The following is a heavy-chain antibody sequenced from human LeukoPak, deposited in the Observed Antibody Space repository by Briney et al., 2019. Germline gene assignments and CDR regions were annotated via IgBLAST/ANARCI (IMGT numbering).Heavy chain of an antibody. CDR1: GFTFSSYW. D-gene: IGHD5-18*01. CDR2: INSDGSST. Sequence: PAWSLRLSCAASGFTFSSYWMHWFRQAPGKGLVWVSRINSDGSSTSYADSVKGRFTISRDNAKNTLYLQMNSLRAEDTAVYYCARVPGYSYGPAFDYWGQGTLVTVSS. J-gene: IGHJ4*02. CDR3: ARVPGYSYGPAFDY. V-gene: IGHV3-74*01.